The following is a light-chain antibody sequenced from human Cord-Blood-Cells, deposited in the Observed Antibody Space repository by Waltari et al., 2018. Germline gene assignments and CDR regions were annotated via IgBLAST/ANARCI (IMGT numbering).Light chain of an antibody. J-gene: IGLJ3*02. CDR1: SSDVGGYNY. V-gene: IGLV2-14*01. Sequence: QSALTQPASVSGSPGQSITISCTGTSSDVGGYNYVSWYQQHPGKAPKLMIYDVSKRPSGVSNRFSASKSGNTASLTISGLQAEDEADYYCSSYTSSSTRVFGGGTKLTVL. CDR2: DVS. CDR3: SSYTSSSTRV.